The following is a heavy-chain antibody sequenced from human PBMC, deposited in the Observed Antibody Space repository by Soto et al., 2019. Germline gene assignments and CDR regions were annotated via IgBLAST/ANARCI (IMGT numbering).Heavy chain of an antibody. J-gene: IGHJ5*02. CDR3: ASWRGAVADTVDWFDP. CDR1: GGSFSGYY. V-gene: IGHV4-34*01. D-gene: IGHD6-19*01. Sequence: QVQLQQWGAGLLKPSETLSLTCAVYGGSFSGYYWSWIRQRPGKGLEWIGEINHSVSPNYNPSLKSRVSIAVGTSKNQFSLKLGSVTAASTTGYDCASWRGAVADTVDWFDPWGQGTLVTVSS. CDR2: INHSVSP.